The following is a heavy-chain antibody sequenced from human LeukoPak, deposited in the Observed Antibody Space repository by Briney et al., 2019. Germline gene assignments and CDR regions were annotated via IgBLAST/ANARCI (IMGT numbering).Heavy chain of an antibody. CDR3: ARAARGGFDY. D-gene: IGHD3-10*01. Sequence: PSETLSLTCTVSGGSISSSSYFWGWIRQPPGKGLEGIGSIYYSGSTYYNPSLKSRVTISVDTSKNQFSLKLSSVTAADTAVYYCARAARGGFDYWGQGTLVTVSS. V-gene: IGHV4-39*01. CDR2: IYYSGST. J-gene: IGHJ4*02. CDR1: GGSISSSSYF.